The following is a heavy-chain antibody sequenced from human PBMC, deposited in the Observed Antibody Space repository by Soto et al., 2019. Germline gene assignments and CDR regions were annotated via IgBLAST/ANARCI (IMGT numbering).Heavy chain of an antibody. CDR1: GGSISSSSYY. D-gene: IGHD3-3*01. CDR2: IYYSGST. CDR3: ARSAFWSGYYKGKRNFDY. Sequence: QLQLQESGPGLVKPSETLSLTCTVSGGSISSSSYYWGWIRQPPGKGLEWIGSIYYSGSTYYNPSLKSRVTISVDTSKNQFSLKLSSVTAADTAVYYCARSAFWSGYYKGKRNFDYWGQGTLVTVSS. V-gene: IGHV4-39*01. J-gene: IGHJ4*02.